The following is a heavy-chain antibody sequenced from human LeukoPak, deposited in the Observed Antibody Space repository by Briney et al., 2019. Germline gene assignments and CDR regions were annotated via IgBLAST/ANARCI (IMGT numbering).Heavy chain of an antibody. J-gene: IGHJ4*02. Sequence: GGSLRLSCAASGFTFNSHWMHWVRQAPGKGLMWVSTVSPVGTDTNYADSVRGRFTISRDNAKNTLYLQMNSPRAEDTALYFCTRGCTGTRCPADYWGQGALVTVSS. V-gene: IGHV3-74*01. CDR1: GFTFNSHW. CDR3: TRGCTGTRCPADY. D-gene: IGHD2-2*01. CDR2: VSPVGTDT.